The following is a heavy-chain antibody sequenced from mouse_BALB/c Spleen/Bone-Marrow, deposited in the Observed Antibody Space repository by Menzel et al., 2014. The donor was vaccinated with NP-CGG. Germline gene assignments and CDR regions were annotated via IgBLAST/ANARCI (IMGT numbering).Heavy chain of an antibody. D-gene: IGHD1-1*01. CDR2: IDPANGNT. CDR1: GFNIKDPY. CDR3: APYYYGRWFTY. J-gene: IGHJ3*01. V-gene: IGHV14-3*02. Sequence: VQLQQSGAELVKPGASVKLSRTASGFNIKDPYMHWVKQRPEQGLEWIGRIDPANGNTKYDPKFQGKATITADTSSNTAYLQLSGLTSEDTAVYYCAPYYYGRWFTYWGQGTLVTVSA.